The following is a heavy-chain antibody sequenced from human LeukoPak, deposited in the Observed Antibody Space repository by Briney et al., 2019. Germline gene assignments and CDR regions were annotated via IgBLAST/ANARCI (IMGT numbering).Heavy chain of an antibody. D-gene: IGHD3-10*01. V-gene: IGHV3-7*02. Sequence: GGSLRLSCAASGFTFSSYWMSWVRQAPGKGLEWVANIKQDGSDKYYVDSVKGRFTISRDNAKNSLYLQMNRLRDEDTAVYDCARAQTYYGSGSYLYWGQGTLVTVSS. CDR3: ARAQTYYGSGSYLY. CDR2: IKQDGSDK. CDR1: GFTFSSYW. J-gene: IGHJ4*02.